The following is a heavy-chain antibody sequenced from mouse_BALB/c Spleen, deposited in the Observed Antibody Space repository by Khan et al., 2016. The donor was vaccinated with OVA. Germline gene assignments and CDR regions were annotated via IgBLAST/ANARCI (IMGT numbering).Heavy chain of an antibody. V-gene: IGHV5-6-3*01. Sequence: EVQLQQSGGGLVQPGGSLKLSCAASGFTFSSYGMSWVRQTPDKRLELVATINSNGGSTYYPDSVKGRFTISRDNAKNTLYLQMSSLKSEDTAMYYVAIMARTINWGQGTTLTVSS. CDR2: INSNGGST. CDR1: GFTFSSYG. J-gene: IGHJ2*01. CDR3: AIMARTIN.